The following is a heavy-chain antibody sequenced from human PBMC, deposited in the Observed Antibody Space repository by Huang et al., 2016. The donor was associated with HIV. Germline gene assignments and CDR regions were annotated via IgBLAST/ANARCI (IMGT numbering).Heavy chain of an antibody. CDR2: IHWDNDK. CDR3: ARRAASGWQQEYFHL. J-gene: IGHJ1*01. D-gene: IGHD6-19*01. Sequence: QITLKESGPTLVKPTQTLTLTCTFSGFSLSTRGVGVGWIRQPPGKALVWLALIHWDNDKHYNSSLKSRLTITTDTSENQVVLTMANVDPLDAATYYCARRAASGWQQEYFHLWGQGTLVTVSS. CDR1: GFSLSTRGVG. V-gene: IGHV2-5*02.